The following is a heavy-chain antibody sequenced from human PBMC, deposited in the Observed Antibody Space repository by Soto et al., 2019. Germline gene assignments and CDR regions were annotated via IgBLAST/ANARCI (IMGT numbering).Heavy chain of an antibody. CDR3: AGAVYCTNRVSPCYYGMDV. CDR2: INPSGGST. Sequence: GAAVKPCCKAWGYTYTSYDMHWVRQAPGQGLEWMGIINPSGGSTSYAQKFQGRVTMTRDTSTSTVYMELSSLRSEDTVVYYCAGAVYCTNRVSPCYYGMDVWG. D-gene: IGHD2-8*01. J-gene: IGHJ6*02. V-gene: IGHV1-46*01. CDR1: GYTYTSYD.